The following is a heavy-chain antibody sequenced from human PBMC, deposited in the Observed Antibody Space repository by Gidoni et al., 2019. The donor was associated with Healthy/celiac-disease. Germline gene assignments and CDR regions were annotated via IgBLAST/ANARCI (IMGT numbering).Heavy chain of an antibody. Sequence: EVQLLESGGGLVQPGGSLRLSCAASGFTFSSYAMSWVRQAPGKGLEWVSAISGSGGSTYYADSVKGRFTISRDNSKNTLYLQMNSLRAEDTAVYYCTLRGYCSSTSCLRAFDYWGQGTLVTVSS. CDR3: TLRGYCSSTSCLRAFDY. CDR1: GFTFSSYA. J-gene: IGHJ4*02. V-gene: IGHV3-23*01. D-gene: IGHD2-2*01. CDR2: ISGSGGST.